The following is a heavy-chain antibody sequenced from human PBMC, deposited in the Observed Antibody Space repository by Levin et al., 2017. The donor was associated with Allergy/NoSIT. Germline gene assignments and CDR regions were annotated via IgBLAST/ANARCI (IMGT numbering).Heavy chain of an antibody. V-gene: IGHV3-9*01. J-gene: IGHJ4*02. CDR1: GFSFDYYA. D-gene: IGHD2-8*01. CDR2: ITWNSAHV. CDR3: ARDEGHRRGVDY. Sequence: PGGSLRLSCAASGFSFDYYAMHWVRQAPGKGLEWVSGITWNSAHVGYADSVRGRFTISRDNAKNSVYLQMNSLRGEDTALYYCARDEGHRRGVDYWGQGILVTVSS.